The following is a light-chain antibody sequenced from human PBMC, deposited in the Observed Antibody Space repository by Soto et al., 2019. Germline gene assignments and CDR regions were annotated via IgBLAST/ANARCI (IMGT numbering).Light chain of an antibody. CDR2: KAS. Sequence: DIQMTQSPSTLSGSVGDTVTITCRASQSVSAWLAWYQQKPGRAPKLLISKASSLEGGVPSRFSGRGSGTEFTLTISSLQPDDFATYYCQQYYSFWTFGQGTKVDIK. CDR3: QQYYSFWT. J-gene: IGKJ1*01. CDR1: QSVSAW. V-gene: IGKV1-5*03.